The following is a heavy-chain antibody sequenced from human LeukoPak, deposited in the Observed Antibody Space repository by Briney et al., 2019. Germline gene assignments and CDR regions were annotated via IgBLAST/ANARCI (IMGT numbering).Heavy chain of an antibody. Sequence: PGGSLRLSCAASGFTFSNYEMNWVRQAPGKGLEWVAVISYEGSNKYYADSVKGRFTISRDNSKNKQYLQMNSLRTEDTAVYYCARGSEDYDSSGYYYDLGDYWGQGTLVTVSS. CDR3: ARGSEDYDSSGYYYDLGDY. J-gene: IGHJ4*02. D-gene: IGHD3-22*01. CDR1: GFTFSNYE. V-gene: IGHV3-30*04. CDR2: ISYEGSNK.